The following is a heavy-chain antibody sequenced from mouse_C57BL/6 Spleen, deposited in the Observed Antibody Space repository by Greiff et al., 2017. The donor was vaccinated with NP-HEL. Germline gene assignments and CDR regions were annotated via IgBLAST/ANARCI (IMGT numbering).Heavy chain of an antibody. CDR2: INPNYGTT. V-gene: IGHV1-39*01. CDR1: GYSFTDYN. Sequence: VQLKESGPELVKPGASVKISCKASGYSFTDYNMNWVKQSNGKSLEWIGVINPNYGTTSYNQKFKGKATLTVDQSSSTAYMQLNSLTSEDSAVYYCAGYGSSYWYFDVWGTGTTVTVSS. J-gene: IGHJ1*03. CDR3: AGYGSSYWYFDV. D-gene: IGHD1-1*01.